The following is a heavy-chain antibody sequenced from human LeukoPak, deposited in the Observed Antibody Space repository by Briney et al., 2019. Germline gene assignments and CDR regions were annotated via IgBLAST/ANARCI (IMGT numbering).Heavy chain of an antibody. D-gene: IGHD2-15*01. CDR2: INSDGSST. CDR3: ARNTEYCSGGSCCGVFGD. V-gene: IGHV3-74*01. J-gene: IGHJ4*02. CDR1: GFTFSSHW. Sequence: GGSLRLSCAASGFTFSSHWMYWVRQAPGKGLVWVSRINSDGSSTSYADSVKGRFTISRDNAKNTLYLQMNSLRAEDAALYYCARNTEYCSGGSCCGVFGDWGQGTLVTVSS.